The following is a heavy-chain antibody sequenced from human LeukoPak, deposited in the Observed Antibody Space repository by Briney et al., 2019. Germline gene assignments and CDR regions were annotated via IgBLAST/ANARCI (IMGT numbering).Heavy chain of an antibody. CDR1: GFTFSSYS. D-gene: IGHD3-22*01. Sequence: GGSLRLSCVVSGFTFSSYSMNWVRQAPGKGLEWVSYISSSSSTIYYAGSVMGRFTVSRDNAKNSLYLQMHSLRSEDTAVYYCARGPYDSGGYYSGAGARADYWGQGTLVTVSS. CDR3: ARGPYDSGGYYSGAGARADY. V-gene: IGHV3-48*04. J-gene: IGHJ4*02. CDR2: ISSSSSTI.